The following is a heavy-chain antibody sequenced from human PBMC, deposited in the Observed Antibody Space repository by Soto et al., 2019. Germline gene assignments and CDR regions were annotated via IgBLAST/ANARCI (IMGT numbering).Heavy chain of an antibody. CDR1: GYTFTGYY. CDR2: INPNSGGT. V-gene: IGHV1-2*02. CDR3: ARDHNRIYSGYASPFDY. D-gene: IGHD5-12*01. Sequence: ASVKVSCKASGYTFTGYYMHWVRQAPGQGLEWMGWINPNSGGTNYAQKFQGRVTMTRDTSISTAYMELSRLRSDDTAVYYCARDHNRIYSGYASPFDYWGQGTLVTVSS. J-gene: IGHJ4*02.